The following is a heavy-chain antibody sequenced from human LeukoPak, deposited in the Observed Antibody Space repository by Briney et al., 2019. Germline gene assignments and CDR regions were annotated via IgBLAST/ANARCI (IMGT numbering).Heavy chain of an antibody. CDR1: GGSISSGSYY. V-gene: IGHV4-61*02. CDR3: ASLTYDFWSGYYQDY. Sequence: SQTLSFTCTVSGGSISSGSYYWSWIRQPAGKGLEWIGRIYTSGSTNYNPSLKSRVTISVDTSKNQFSLKLSSVTAADTAVYYCASLTYDFWSGYYQDYWGQGTLVTVSS. CDR2: IYTSGST. D-gene: IGHD3-3*01. J-gene: IGHJ4*02.